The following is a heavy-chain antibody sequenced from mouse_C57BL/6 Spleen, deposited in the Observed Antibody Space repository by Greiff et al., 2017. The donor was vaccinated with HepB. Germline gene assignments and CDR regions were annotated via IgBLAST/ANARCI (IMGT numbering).Heavy chain of an antibody. CDR1: GYTFTSYW. Sequence: VQLQQSGAELVKPGASVKLSCKASGYTFTSYWMHWVKQRPGQGLEWIGMIHPNSGSTNYNEKFKSKATLTVDKSSSTAYMQLSSLTSEDSAVYYCARRDDYDVGFAYWGQGTLVTVSA. V-gene: IGHV1-64*01. D-gene: IGHD2-4*01. CDR3: ARRDDYDVGFAY. CDR2: IHPNSGST. J-gene: IGHJ3*01.